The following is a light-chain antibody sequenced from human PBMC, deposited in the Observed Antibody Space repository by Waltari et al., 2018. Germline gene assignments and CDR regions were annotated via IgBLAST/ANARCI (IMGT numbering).Light chain of an antibody. CDR2: EVN. CDR1: SSDIGAYNY. Sequence: QSALTQPSSMSGSPGQSITISCTGTSSDIGAYNYVAWYQPHPGKAPDVSIYEVNNRPAGVSNRFAGSKSGYTASLTISGLQAEDEADYYCSSYTTTNTLLFGGGTKLTVL. J-gene: IGLJ3*02. V-gene: IGLV2-14*01. CDR3: SSYTTTNTLL.